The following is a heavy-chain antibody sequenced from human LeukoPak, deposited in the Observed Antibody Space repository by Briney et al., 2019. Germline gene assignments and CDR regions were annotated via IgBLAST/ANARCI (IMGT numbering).Heavy chain of an antibody. CDR1: GYTFTGYY. Sequence: ASVKLSCKASGYTFTGYYMHWVRQAPGQGLEWMGWINPNSGGTNYAQKFQGRVTMTRDTSISTAYMELSRLRSDDTAVYCCARGYCSGGSCYSNWFDPWGQGTLVTVSS. J-gene: IGHJ5*02. CDR2: INPNSGGT. D-gene: IGHD2-15*01. V-gene: IGHV1-2*02. CDR3: ARGYCSGGSCYSNWFDP.